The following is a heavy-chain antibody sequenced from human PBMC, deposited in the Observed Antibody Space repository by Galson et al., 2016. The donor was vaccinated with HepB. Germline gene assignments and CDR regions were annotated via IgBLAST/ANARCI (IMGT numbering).Heavy chain of an antibody. CDR3: ARDRFLGYYYYMDV. CDR1: GYTFTSYG. V-gene: IGHV1-18*04. D-gene: IGHD3-3*01. Sequence: SVKVSCKASGYTFTSYGISWVRQAPGQGLEWMGWIDPHNSKTNYAQKLQGRLTLTTDTSTHTAYMELRSLFSDDTAVYYCARDRFLGYYYYMDVWGQGTTVTVSS. CDR2: IDPHNSKT. J-gene: IGHJ6*03.